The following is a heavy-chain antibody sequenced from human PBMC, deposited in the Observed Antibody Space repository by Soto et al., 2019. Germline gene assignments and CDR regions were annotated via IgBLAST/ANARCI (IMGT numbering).Heavy chain of an antibody. D-gene: IGHD4-17*01. CDR2: IYYSGST. J-gene: IGHJ4*02. V-gene: IGHV4-59*01. CDR3: ARRYGDNFDY. Sequence: PSXTLSLTCTVSGGSISSYYWSWIRQPPGKGLEWIGYIYYSGSTNYNPSLKSRVTISVDTSKNQFSLKLSSVTAADTAVYYCARRYGDNFDYWGQGTLVTVSS. CDR1: GGSISSYY.